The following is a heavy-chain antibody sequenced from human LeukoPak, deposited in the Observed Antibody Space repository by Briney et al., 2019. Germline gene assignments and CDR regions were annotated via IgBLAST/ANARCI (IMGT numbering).Heavy chain of an antibody. Sequence: GESLKISCKGSGYSFTTYWISWVRQMPGKDLEWMGRIDQSDSYTNYSPSFQGHVAISADKSISTAFLQWSSLKASDTAMYYCARLGFGELFPYYWGQGTLVTVSS. J-gene: IGHJ4*02. V-gene: IGHV5-10-1*01. CDR2: IDQSDSYT. CDR3: ARLGFGELFPYY. D-gene: IGHD3-10*01. CDR1: GYSFTTYW.